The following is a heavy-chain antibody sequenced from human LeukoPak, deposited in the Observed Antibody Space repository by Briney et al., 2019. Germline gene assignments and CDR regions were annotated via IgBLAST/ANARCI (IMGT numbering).Heavy chain of an antibody. V-gene: IGHV4-39*01. CDR3: ARRASGYGLY. CDR2: IYYSGST. J-gene: IGHJ4*02. CDR1: GGSISSSSYY. D-gene: IGHD3-22*01. Sequence: PSETLSLTCTVSGGSISSSSYYWGWIRQPPGKGLEWIGSIYYSGSTYYNPSLKSRVTISVDTSKNQFSLNLSSVTAADTAVYYCARRASGYGLYWGQGSPVTVSS.